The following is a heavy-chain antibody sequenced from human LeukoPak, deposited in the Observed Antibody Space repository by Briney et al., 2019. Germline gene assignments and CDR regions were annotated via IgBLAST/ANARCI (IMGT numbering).Heavy chain of an antibody. Sequence: GGSLRLSCAASGFTFDDYAMHWVRQAPGKGLEWVSGISWNSGSIGYADSVKGRFTISRDNAKNSLYLQMNSLRAEDTAVYYCARTNDEVLLWFGARQPGAFDIWGQGTMVTVSS. D-gene: IGHD3-10*01. CDR1: GFTFDDYA. V-gene: IGHV3-9*01. CDR2: ISWNSGSI. CDR3: ARTNDEVLLWFGARQPGAFDI. J-gene: IGHJ3*02.